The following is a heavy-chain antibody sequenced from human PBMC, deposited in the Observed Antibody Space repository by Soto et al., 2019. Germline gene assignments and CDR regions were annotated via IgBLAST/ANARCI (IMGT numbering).Heavy chain of an antibody. V-gene: IGHV3-9*01. CDR2: ISWNSGNI. CDR1: GFTFHDHA. J-gene: IGHJ5*02. D-gene: IGHD6-25*01. CDR3: AKDIAGAAAGTIVDP. Sequence: EVQLVVSGGGLVQPGTSLRLSCAASGFTFHDHAMHWVRQAPGKGLEWVSGISWNSGNIGYADSVKGRFTISRDNAKNSLYLQMNSLRPEDTALYYCAKDIAGAAAGTIVDPWGQGTLVTVSS.